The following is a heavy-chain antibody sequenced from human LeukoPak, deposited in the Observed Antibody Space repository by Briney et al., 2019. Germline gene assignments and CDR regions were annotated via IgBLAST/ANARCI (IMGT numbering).Heavy chain of an antibody. CDR2: INPNSGGT. V-gene: IGHV1-2*02. D-gene: IGHD5-24*01. CDR3: ARDHKPRSDCYNFRY. Sequence: ASVKVSCKASGYTFTGYYMHWVRQAPGQGLEWMGWINPNSGGTNYAQKFQGRVTMTRDTSISTAYMELSRLRSDDTAVYYCARDHKPRSDCYNFRYWGQGTLVTVSS. CDR1: GYTFTGYY. J-gene: IGHJ4*02.